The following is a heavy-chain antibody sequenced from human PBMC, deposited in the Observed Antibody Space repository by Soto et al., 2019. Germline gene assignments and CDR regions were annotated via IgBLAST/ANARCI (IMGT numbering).Heavy chain of an antibody. CDR1: GGSISSSSYY. CDR2: IYYSGST. D-gene: IGHD6-19*01. V-gene: IGHV4-39*01. Sequence: PSETLSLTCTVSGGSISSSSYYWGWIRQPPGKGLEWIGSIYYSGSTYYNPSLKSRVTISVDTSKNQFSLKLSSVTAADTAVYYCARHAGWSLESDFDYWGQGTLVTVSS. CDR3: ARHAGWSLESDFDY. J-gene: IGHJ4*02.